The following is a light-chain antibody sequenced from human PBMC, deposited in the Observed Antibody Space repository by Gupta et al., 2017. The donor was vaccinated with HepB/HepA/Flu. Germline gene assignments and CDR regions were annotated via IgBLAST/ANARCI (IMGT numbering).Light chain of an antibody. CDR1: QSISSSY. CDR2: GAS. CDR3: QQDGTPVT. V-gene: IGKV3-20*01. J-gene: IGKJ2*01. Sequence: EIVLTQSPGTLSLSPGERASLSCRASQSISSSYLAWYQQRPGQAPRLLIYGASSRATGIPDRFSGSGSGTDFTLTSRRREHEDFAVYYCQQDGTPVTFGQGTKLEIK.